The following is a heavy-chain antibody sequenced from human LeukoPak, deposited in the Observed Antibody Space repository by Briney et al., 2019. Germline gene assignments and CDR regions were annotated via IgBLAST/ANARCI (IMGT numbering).Heavy chain of an antibody. CDR1: GFTFGDYA. V-gene: IGHV3-9*01. CDR3: AKSGGSGSYLYYFDY. CDR2: ISWDSGSI. Sequence: GRSLRLSCAASGFTFGDYAMHWVRQAPGKGLEWVSGISWDSGSIGYADSVKGRFTISRDNAKNSLYLQMNSLRAEDTALYYCAKSGGSGSYLYYFDYWGQGTLVTVSS. D-gene: IGHD1-26*01. J-gene: IGHJ4*02.